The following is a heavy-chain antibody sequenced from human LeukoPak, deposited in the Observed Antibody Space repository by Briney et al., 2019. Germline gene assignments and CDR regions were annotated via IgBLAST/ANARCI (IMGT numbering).Heavy chain of an antibody. Sequence: GGSLRLSCAASVFSFSTYAMTWVRQAPGKGLEWVSAVSGDGHNAYYADSVKGRFTIPRDNSRSTLYLQMNSLRAEDTAVYYCAKNGGHALYDSWGQGTLVTVSS. CDR1: VFSFSTYA. CDR2: VSGDGHNA. D-gene: IGHD2-2*02. CDR3: AKNGGHALYDS. V-gene: IGHV3-23*01. J-gene: IGHJ5*01.